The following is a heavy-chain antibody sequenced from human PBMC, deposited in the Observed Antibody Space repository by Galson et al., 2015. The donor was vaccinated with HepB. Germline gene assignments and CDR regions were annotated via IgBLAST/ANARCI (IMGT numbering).Heavy chain of an antibody. CDR3: ARHSRRGYCSSTSCYNWYFDL. J-gene: IGHJ2*01. V-gene: IGHV3-21*01. CDR2: ISSSSSYI. D-gene: IGHD2-2*02. CDR1: GFTFSSYS. Sequence: SLRLSCAASGFTFSSYSMNWVRQAPGKGLEWVSSISSSSSYIYYADSVKGRFTISRDNAKNSLYLQMNSLRAEDTAVYYCARHSRRGYCSSTSCYNWYFDLWGRGTLVTVSS.